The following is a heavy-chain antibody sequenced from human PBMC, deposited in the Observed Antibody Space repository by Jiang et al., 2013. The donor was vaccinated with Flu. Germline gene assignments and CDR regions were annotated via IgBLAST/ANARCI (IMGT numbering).Heavy chain of an antibody. Sequence: CKASGYTFTSYYMHWVRQAPGQGLEWMGIINPSGGSTSYAQKFQGRVTMTRDTSTSTVYMELSSLRSEDTAVYYCARETPPHQQIVGATRDAFDIWGQGTMVTVSS. V-gene: IGHV1-46*01. CDR3: ARETPPHQQIVGATRDAFDI. D-gene: IGHD1-26*01. CDR2: INPSGGST. J-gene: IGHJ3*02. CDR1: GYTFTSYY.